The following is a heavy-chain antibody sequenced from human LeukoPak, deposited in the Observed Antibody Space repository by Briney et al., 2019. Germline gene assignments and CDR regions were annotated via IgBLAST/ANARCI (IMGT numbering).Heavy chain of an antibody. CDR1: GGSISSYY. J-gene: IGHJ4*02. D-gene: IGHD3-10*01. Sequence: KPSETLSLTCTVSGGSISSYYWSWIRQPPGKGLEWIGYIYYSGSTNYNPSLKSRVTISVDTSKNQFSLKLSSVTAADTAVYYCARDYGSGSYPGDWGQGTLVTVSS. CDR3: ARDYGSGSYPGD. CDR2: IYYSGST. V-gene: IGHV4-59*01.